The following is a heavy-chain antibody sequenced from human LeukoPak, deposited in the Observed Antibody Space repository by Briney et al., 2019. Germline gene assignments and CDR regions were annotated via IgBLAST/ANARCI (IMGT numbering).Heavy chain of an antibody. V-gene: IGHV3-23*01. D-gene: IGHD2-8*01. CDR1: GFLFSSCA. CDR2: ITGSGGST. CDR3: AKGRLDVMGLLDN. J-gene: IGHJ4*02. Sequence: PGGSLRLSCAASGFLFSSCAMNWVRQAPGKGLEWVSVITGSGGSTYYADSVKGRFTISRDNSKNTLSLHMNSLRAEDTAIYYCAKGRLDVMGLLDNWGQGTLVTVSS.